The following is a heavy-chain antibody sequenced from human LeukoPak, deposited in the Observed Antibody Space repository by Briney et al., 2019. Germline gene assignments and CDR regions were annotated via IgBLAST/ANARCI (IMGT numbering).Heavy chain of an antibody. J-gene: IGHJ5*02. CDR3: ARTYINFSNYFDP. CDR2: ISHTGST. D-gene: IGHD4-11*01. CDR1: GYSISNGYN. V-gene: IGHV4-38-2*02. Sequence: PSETLSLTCTVSGYSISNGYNWGWVRQPPGKGLECIGSISHTGSTYYNPSLESRVTISLDTSNNQSSRELSSVTAADTAVYYCARTYINFSNYFDPWGQGSLVTVSS.